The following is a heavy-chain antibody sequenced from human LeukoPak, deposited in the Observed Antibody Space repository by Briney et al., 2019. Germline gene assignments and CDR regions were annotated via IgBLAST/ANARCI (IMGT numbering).Heavy chain of an antibody. V-gene: IGHV1-18*01. CDR1: GYTFITSG. D-gene: IGHD3-22*01. Sequence: ASVKVSCKASGYTFITSGISWVRQAPGQGLEWMGWISAYNGNAVYVPKFQGRVTMTTDTSTSTAYMELGSLTSDDTAVYYCVRDGNYYDSSGTLSDYWGQETLVTVSS. CDR3: VRDGNYYDSSGTLSDY. J-gene: IGHJ4*02. CDR2: ISAYNGNA.